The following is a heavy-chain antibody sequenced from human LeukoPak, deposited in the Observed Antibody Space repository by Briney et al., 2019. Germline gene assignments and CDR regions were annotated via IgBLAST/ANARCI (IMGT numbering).Heavy chain of an antibody. D-gene: IGHD2-15*01. J-gene: IGHJ5*02. CDR3: AGEDIVVVVAATNNWFDP. CDR2: IYYSGST. CDR1: GGSISSGGYY. V-gene: IGHV4-39*02. Sequence: SETLSLTCTVSGGSISSGGYYWSWIRQPPGEGLEWIVSIYYSGSTYYNPSLKSRVTISVDTSKNQFSLKLSSVTAADTAVYYCAGEDIVVVVAATNNWFDPWGQGTLVTVSS.